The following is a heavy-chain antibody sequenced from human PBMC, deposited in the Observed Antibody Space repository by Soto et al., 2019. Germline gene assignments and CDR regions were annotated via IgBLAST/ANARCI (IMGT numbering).Heavy chain of an antibody. CDR3: AKDHTQYSGYGWGDYYYGMDV. D-gene: IGHD5-12*01. CDR2: ISYDGSNK. CDR1: GFTFSSYG. J-gene: IGHJ6*02. V-gene: IGHV3-30*18. Sequence: PGGSLRLSCAASGFTFSSYGMHWVRQAPGKGLEWVAVISYDGSNKYYADSVKGRFTISRDNSKNTLYLQMNSLRAEDTAVYYCAKDHTQYSGYGWGDYYYGMDVWGQGTTVTVSS.